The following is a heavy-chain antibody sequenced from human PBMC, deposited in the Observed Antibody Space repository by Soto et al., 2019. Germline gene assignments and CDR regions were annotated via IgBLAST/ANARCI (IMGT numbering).Heavy chain of an antibody. V-gene: IGHV1-8*01. D-gene: IGHD2-2*01. CDR2: MNPNSGNT. J-gene: IGHJ5*02. CDR1: GYTFTSYD. Sequence: QVQLVQSGAEVKKPGASVKVSCKASGYTFTSYDINWVRQATGQGLEWMGWMNPNSGNTGYAQKFQGRVTLTRNTSISTAYMELSSLRSEDTAVYYCASRRAAATYNWFDPWGQGTLVTVSS. CDR3: ASRRAAATYNWFDP.